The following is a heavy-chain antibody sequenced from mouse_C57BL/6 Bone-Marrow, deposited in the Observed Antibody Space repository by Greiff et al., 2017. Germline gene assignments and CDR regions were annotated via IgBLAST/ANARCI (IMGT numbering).Heavy chain of an antibody. CDR2: IHPNSGST. V-gene: IGHV1-64*01. Sequence: QVQLQQPGAELVKPGASVKLSCKASGYTFTSYWMHWVKQRPGQGLEWIGMIHPNSGSTNYNEKFKSKATLTVDKSSSTAYMQLSSLTSEDSAVYYCARDAYYFDSSSLWSFDVWGTGTTVTVSS. CDR1: GYTFTSYW. D-gene: IGHD1-1*01. CDR3: ARDAYYFDSSSLWSFDV. J-gene: IGHJ1*03.